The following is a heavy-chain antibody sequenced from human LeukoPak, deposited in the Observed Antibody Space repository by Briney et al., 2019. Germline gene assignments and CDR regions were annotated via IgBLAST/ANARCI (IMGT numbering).Heavy chain of an antibody. CDR1: GGSFSGYY. D-gene: IGHD2-2*01. CDR3: ASRPMFYCSSTSCPGAHYYGMDV. CDR2: INHSGST. V-gene: IGHV4-34*01. Sequence: PSEALSLTCAGYGGSFSGYYWSWIRQPPGKGLEGIGEINHSGSTNYNPSLKSRVTISVDTSKNQFSLKLSSVTAADTAVYYCASRPMFYCSSTSCPGAHYYGMDVWGQGTTVTVSS. J-gene: IGHJ6*01.